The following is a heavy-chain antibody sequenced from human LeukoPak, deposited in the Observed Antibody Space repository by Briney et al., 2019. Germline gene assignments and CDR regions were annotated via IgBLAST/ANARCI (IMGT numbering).Heavy chain of an antibody. J-gene: IGHJ1*01. CDR1: GFTFSNHW. V-gene: IGHV3-74*01. CDR2: LSDDGIST. D-gene: IGHD2-15*01. Sequence: PGGSLRLSCAASGFTFSNHWMHWVRQAPGKGLVWVSSLSDDGISTNYADSVKGRFTISRDNARNILFLQINSLRADDTAVNYCTVVDGYGGRGTVVSVS. CDR3: TVVDGY.